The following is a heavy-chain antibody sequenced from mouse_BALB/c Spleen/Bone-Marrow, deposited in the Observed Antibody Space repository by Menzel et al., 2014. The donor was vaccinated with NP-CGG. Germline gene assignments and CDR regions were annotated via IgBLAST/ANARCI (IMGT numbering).Heavy chain of an antibody. CDR2: IDPSDSYT. CDR1: GYTFTSYW. D-gene: IGHD3-1*01. J-gene: IGHJ4*01. V-gene: IGHV1-69*02. Sequence: VQLQQSGAELVKPGASVKLSCKASGYTFTSYWMHWVKQRPGQGLEWIGEIDPSDSYTNYNQKFKGKATLTVDKSSSTAYMQLSSLTSEDSVVYYCATARATSYAMDYWGQGTSVTVSS. CDR3: ATARATSYAMDY.